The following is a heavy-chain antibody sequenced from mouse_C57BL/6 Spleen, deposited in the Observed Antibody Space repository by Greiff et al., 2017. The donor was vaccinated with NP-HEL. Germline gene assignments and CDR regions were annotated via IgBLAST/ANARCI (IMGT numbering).Heavy chain of an antibody. CDR2: INPYNGGT. V-gene: IGHV1-19*01. CDR1: GYTFTDYY. Sequence: EVHLVESGPVLVKPGASVKMSCKASGYTFTDYYMNWVKQSHGKSLEWIGVINPYNGGTSYNQKFKGKATLTVDKSSSTAYMELNSLTSEDSAVYYCARGYDYDNYAMDYWGQGTSVTVSS. J-gene: IGHJ4*01. D-gene: IGHD2-4*01. CDR3: ARGYDYDNYAMDY.